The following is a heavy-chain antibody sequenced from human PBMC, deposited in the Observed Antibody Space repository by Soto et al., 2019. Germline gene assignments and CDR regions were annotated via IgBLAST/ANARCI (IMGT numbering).Heavy chain of an antibody. CDR1: GGTFSSYA. CDR2: IIPIFGTA. Sequence: QVQLVQSGAEVKKPGSSVKVSCKASGGTFSSYAISWVRQAPGQGLEWMGGIIPIFGTANYAQKFQGRVTIPADESTSTAYMELRSLRSEDTAVYYCARDRRGYDGDRSNWFDPWGQGTLVTVSS. J-gene: IGHJ5*02. V-gene: IGHV1-69*01. CDR3: ARDRRGYDGDRSNWFDP. D-gene: IGHD5-12*01.